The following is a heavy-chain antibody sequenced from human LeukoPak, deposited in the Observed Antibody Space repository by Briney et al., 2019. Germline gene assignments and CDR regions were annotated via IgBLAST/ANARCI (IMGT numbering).Heavy chain of an antibody. CDR2: ISYDGSNK. D-gene: IGHD2-15*01. V-gene: IGHV3-30*18. J-gene: IGHJ4*02. CDR1: GFTFSSYG. Sequence: GGSLRLSCAASGFTFSSYGMHWVRQAPGKGLEWVAVISYDGSNKYYADSVKGRFTISRDNSKNTLHLQMNSLRAEDTAVYYCAKGGSCSYWGQGTLVTVSS. CDR3: AKGGSCSY.